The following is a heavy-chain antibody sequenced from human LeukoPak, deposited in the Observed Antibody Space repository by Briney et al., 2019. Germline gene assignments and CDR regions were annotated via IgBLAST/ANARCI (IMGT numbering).Heavy chain of an antibody. Sequence: GASVKVSCKASGGTFSSYAISWVCQAPGQGLEWMGGIIPIFGTANYAQKFQGRVTITADESTSTAYMELSSLRSEDTAVYYCARDNRGYSGYEPFDYWGQGTLVTVSS. CDR1: GGTFSSYA. CDR2: IIPIFGTA. CDR3: ARDNRGYSGYEPFDY. V-gene: IGHV1-69*13. D-gene: IGHD5-12*01. J-gene: IGHJ4*02.